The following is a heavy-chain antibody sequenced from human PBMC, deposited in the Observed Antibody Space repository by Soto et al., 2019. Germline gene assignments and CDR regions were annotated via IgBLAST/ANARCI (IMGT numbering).Heavy chain of an antibody. CDR1: GFNFINAW. V-gene: IGHV3-30*03. D-gene: IGHD3-22*01. Sequence: GGSLRLSCADSGFNFINAWMYWVRQAPGKGLEWVAVVSNDGSNKDYADSVKGRFTISRDNSKNTLYLQMNSLKSEDTGVYFCTSDLPDNWFDPWGRGTQVTVSS. CDR2: VSNDGSNK. J-gene: IGHJ5*01. CDR3: TSDLPDNWFDP.